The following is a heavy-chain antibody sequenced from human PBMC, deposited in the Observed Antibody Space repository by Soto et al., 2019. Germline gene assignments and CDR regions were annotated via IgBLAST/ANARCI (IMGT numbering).Heavy chain of an antibody. Sequence: QVQLQESGPGLVKPSETLSLTCTVSNGSISNFYWNWIRQSGGKGLEWIGRIHGSGSATYNPSLRSRVTMSVDTSKNQFSLKVNSVTGADTAVYYCARSSHKESWFDPWGQGTLVTVSS. J-gene: IGHJ5*02. V-gene: IGHV4-4*07. CDR2: IHGSGSA. CDR1: NGSISNFY. D-gene: IGHD6-13*01. CDR3: ARSSHKESWFDP.